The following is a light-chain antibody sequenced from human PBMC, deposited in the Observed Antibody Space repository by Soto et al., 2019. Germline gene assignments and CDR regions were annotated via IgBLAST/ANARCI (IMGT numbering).Light chain of an antibody. Sequence: ALTQPASVSGSPGQSITISCTGTSSDVGGYKYVSWYQQHPDKAPKLIIYDVTNRPSGISNRFSGSKSGNTASLTISGLQAEDEADYYCSSYTSSSSYVFGTGTKVTVL. V-gene: IGLV2-14*01. CDR2: DVT. CDR1: SSDVGGYKY. J-gene: IGLJ1*01. CDR3: SSYTSSSSYV.